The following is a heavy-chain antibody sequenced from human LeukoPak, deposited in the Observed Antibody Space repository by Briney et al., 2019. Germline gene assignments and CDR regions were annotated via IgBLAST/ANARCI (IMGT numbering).Heavy chain of an antibody. CDR3: ARALYYDFWSGYAFDI. Sequence: PGGSLRLSCVASGFTFSSNVMIWVRQAPGKGLEWVSSIPASGGSTYYADSVKGRFTISRDNAKNTLYLQVNSLRAEDTAVYYCARALYYDFWSGYAFDIWGQGTMVTVSS. CDR1: GFTFSSNV. CDR2: IPASGGST. V-gene: IGHV3-23*01. D-gene: IGHD3-3*01. J-gene: IGHJ3*02.